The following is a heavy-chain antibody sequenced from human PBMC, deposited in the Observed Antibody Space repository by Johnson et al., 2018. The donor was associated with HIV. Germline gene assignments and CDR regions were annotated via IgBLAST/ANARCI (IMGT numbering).Heavy chain of an antibody. V-gene: IGHV3-9*01. Sequence: VQLVESGGGLVQPGRSLRLSCAASGFTFDDYAMHWVRQAPGKGLEWVSGITWNGGSTGYADSVKGRFTISRDNAKNSLYLQMNSLRAEDTALYYCARVGEYCSSTSCSGAFDIWGQGTMVTVSS. D-gene: IGHD2-2*01. CDR3: ARVGEYCSSTSCSGAFDI. J-gene: IGHJ3*02. CDR2: ITWNGGST. CDR1: GFTFDDYA.